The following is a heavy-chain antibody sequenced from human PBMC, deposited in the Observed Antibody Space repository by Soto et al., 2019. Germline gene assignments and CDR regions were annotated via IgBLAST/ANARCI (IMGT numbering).Heavy chain of an antibody. V-gene: IGHV3-23*03. J-gene: IGHJ3*01. CDR3: AKDAISFNGVWDAFDV. Sequence: PGGSLRLSCAASGFPLRNYAMSWVRQTPGKGLEWVSSQHGDESGTYYADSVKGRFTISRDNSGNTLYLQMNSLRAEDTAIYYCAKDAISFNGVWDAFDVWGQGAMVTVSS. D-gene: IGHD2-8*01. CDR2: QHGDESGT. CDR1: GFPLRNYA.